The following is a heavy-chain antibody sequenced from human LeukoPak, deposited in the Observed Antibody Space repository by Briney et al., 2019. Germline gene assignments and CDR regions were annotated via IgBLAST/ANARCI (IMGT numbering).Heavy chain of an antibody. CDR2: ITGSGGST. CDR3: AKVPIFGVVTHYFDY. V-gene: IGHV3-23*01. D-gene: IGHD3-3*01. J-gene: IGHJ4*02. CDR1: GFTFSSYA. Sequence: GGSLRLSCAASGFTFSSYAMSWVRQAPGKGLEWVSAITGSGGSTYYADSVKGRFTISRDNSKNTLYLQLNSLRAEDMAAYYCAKVPIFGVVTHYFDYWGQGTLVTVSS.